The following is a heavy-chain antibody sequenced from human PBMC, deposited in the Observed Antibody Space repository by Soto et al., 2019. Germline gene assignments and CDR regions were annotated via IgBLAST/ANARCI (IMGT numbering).Heavy chain of an antibody. Sequence: QVQLQESCPGLVNPSGTLSLTSAVSRGSITSNWWSWVRQPPGKGLECIGEIHHRGSFNYNPSLRGRVTISMAESKDPVSLRLTSVTAVDTVVVYSVRNFLYRLDPWCQGTVITVAS. CDR3: VRNFLYRLDP. CDR2: IHHRGSF. V-gene: IGHV4-4*02. D-gene: IGHD2-8*01. J-gene: IGHJ5*02. CDR1: RGSITSNW.